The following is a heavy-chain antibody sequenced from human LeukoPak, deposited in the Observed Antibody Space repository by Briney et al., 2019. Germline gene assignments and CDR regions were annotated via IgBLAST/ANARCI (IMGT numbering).Heavy chain of an antibody. CDR2: IRYDGSNK. D-gene: IGHD6-6*01. CDR1: GFTFSTYG. J-gene: IGHJ4*02. V-gene: IGHV3-30*02. CDR3: AKLAYSSSSSVDY. Sequence: GGSLRLSCAVSGFTFSTYGMHWVRQAPGKGLEWVAFIRYDGSNKYYADSVKGRFTISRDNSKNTLYLQMNSLRAEDTAVYYCAKLAYSSSSSVDYWGQGTLVTVSS.